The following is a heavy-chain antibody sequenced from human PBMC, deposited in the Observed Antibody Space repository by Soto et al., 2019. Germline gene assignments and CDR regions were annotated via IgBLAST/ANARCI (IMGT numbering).Heavy chain of an antibody. Sequence: GASVKVSCKVSGYTLTKLSMHWVLQAPGKGLEWMGGFDPEDGETIFAQNFQGRVAVTEDTSTDTAYMELNSLRSDDTAVYYCVTPPGRQQLLLRALSFDYWGQGTLVTVSS. J-gene: IGHJ4*02. CDR2: FDPEDGET. CDR3: VTPPGRQQLLLRALSFDY. D-gene: IGHD6-13*01. V-gene: IGHV1-24*01. CDR1: GYTLTKLS.